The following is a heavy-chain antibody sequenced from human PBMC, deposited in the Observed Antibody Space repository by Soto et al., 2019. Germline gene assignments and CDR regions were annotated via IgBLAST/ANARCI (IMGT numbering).Heavy chain of an antibody. Sequence: QVQLVQSEAEVKKPGSSVKVSCKASGGIFSTYAISWLRQAPGQGLEWMGGIIPLFGTPNYAHRFQGRVTITADESTSTAYMELSRLRSEDTAVYYCARDRDDYGSGNYYNRIDFWGQGTLVTVSS. V-gene: IGHV1-69*01. D-gene: IGHD3-10*01. CDR3: ARDRDDYGSGNYYNRIDF. J-gene: IGHJ4*02. CDR2: IIPLFGTP. CDR1: GGIFSTYA.